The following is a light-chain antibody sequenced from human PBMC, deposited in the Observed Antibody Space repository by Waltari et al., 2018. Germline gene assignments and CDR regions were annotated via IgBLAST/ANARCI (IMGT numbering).Light chain of an antibody. CDR3: QQRSNWPPYT. V-gene: IGKV3-11*01. Sequence: EIVLTQSPATLSLSPGERATLSCSASQIVSSKLAWYHQKPGQAPSLLIYDASTRATGIPARFSGSGSGTDVTLTISSLEPEDVAVYYCQQRSNWPPYTFGQGTKLEIK. CDR1: QIVSSK. CDR2: DAS. J-gene: IGKJ2*01.